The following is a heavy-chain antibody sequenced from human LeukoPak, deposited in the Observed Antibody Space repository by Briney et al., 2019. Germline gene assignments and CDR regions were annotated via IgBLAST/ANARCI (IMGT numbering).Heavy chain of an antibody. Sequence: ASVKVSCKVSGYTLTELSMHWVRQAPGKGLEWMGGFDPEDGETIYAQKFQGRVTMTEDTSTDTAYMELSSLRSEDTAVYYCATAGHGSYYAGYTHWGQGTLVTVSS. CDR1: GYTLTELS. CDR3: ATAGHGSYYAGYTH. J-gene: IGHJ4*02. D-gene: IGHD1-26*01. V-gene: IGHV1-24*01. CDR2: FDPEDGET.